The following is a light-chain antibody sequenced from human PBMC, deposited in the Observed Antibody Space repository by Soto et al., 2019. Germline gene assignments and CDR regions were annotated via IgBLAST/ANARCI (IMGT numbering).Light chain of an antibody. CDR3: QQYDTSTWT. Sequence: EIVLTQSPGTLSLSPGERATLSCRASQSVSSNSLAWFQQKPGQAPRLLISGASSRATGIPDRFSGSGSGTDFTLTISRLEPEDFAVYYCQQYDTSTWTVGQGTKVEVK. CDR2: GAS. CDR1: QSVSSNS. V-gene: IGKV3-20*01. J-gene: IGKJ1*01.